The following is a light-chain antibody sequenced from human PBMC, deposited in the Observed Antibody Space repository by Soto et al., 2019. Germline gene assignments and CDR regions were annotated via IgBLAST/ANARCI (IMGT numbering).Light chain of an antibody. V-gene: IGKV1-17*01. J-gene: IGKJ4*01. CDR1: QGIRND. Sequence: DIQMTQSPSSLSASVGDRVTITCRASQGIRNDLVWYQQKPGRAPKRLIYAASILQSGVPSRFSGCESGTEFNLPISRPPPEVFSIDFCLQHNTCPATFGGGTQVEIK. CDR3: LQHNTCPAT. CDR2: AAS.